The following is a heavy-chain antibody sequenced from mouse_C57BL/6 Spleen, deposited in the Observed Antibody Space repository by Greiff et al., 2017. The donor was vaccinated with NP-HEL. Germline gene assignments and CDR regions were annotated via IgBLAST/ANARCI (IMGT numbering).Heavy chain of an antibody. J-gene: IGHJ3*01. CDR3: ARWGLRFAY. CDR2: INPGSGGT. D-gene: IGHD2-4*01. CDR1: GYAFTNYL. Sequence: QVTLKVSGAELVRPGTSVKVSCKASGYAFTNYLIEWVKQRPGQGLEWIGVINPGSGGTNYNEKFKGKATLTADKSSSTAYMQLSSLTSEDSAVYFCARWGLRFAYWGQGTLVTVSA. V-gene: IGHV1-54*01.